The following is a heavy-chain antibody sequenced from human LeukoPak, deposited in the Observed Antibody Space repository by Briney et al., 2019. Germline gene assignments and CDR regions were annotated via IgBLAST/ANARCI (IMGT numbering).Heavy chain of an antibody. D-gene: IGHD4-17*01. V-gene: IGHV1-24*01. CDR1: GYTLTDLS. Sequence: ASVNVSCKVSGYTLTDLSTHWVRQAPGKGLEWMGGLDPADGETIYAQKFQGRVTMTADTSTDTAYMELNSLRSEDTAVYYCATHRTTVITGLVYWGQGTLVSVSS. J-gene: IGHJ4*02. CDR3: ATHRTTVITGLVY. CDR2: LDPADGET.